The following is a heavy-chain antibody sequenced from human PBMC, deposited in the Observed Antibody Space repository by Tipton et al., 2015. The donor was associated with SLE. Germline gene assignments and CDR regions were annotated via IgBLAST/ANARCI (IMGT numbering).Heavy chain of an antibody. CDR2: IYYSGST. CDR1: GDSISGYH. CDR3: ARVSGNSPSEFDI. J-gene: IGHJ2*01. D-gene: IGHD3-10*01. Sequence: LRLSCTVSGDSISGYHWGWIRQPPGKGLEWLGYIYYSGSTNYNPSLKSRVTISADTSKNHFSLKLSSVTAADTAVYYCARVSGNSPSEFDIWGRGTLVTVSS. V-gene: IGHV4-59*01.